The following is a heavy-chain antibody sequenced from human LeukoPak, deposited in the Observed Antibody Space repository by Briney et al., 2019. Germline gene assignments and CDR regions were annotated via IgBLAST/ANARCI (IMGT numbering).Heavy chain of an antibody. CDR1: GFTFSNAW. D-gene: IGHD3-10*01. J-gene: IGHJ4*02. Sequence: PAGSLRLSCAASGFTFSNAWMSWVRQAPGKGLEWVGRIKSKTDGGTTDYAAPVKGRFTISRDDSKNTLYLQMNSLKTEDTAVYYCTTENGITMVRGVIITPRYFDYWGQGTLVTVSS. CDR2: IKSKTDGGTT. V-gene: IGHV3-15*01. CDR3: TTENGITMVRGVIITPRYFDY.